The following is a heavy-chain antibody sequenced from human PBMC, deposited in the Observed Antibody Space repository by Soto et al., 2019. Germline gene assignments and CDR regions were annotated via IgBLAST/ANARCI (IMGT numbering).Heavy chain of an antibody. D-gene: IGHD6-13*01. CDR1: GGSISTSTYY. Sequence: ETLSLTCTVSGGSISTSTYYWGWIRQPPGKGLEWIGTIYYSGTTYYNPSLKSRVTISVDTSQNHLSLKLGSVTAADTAVYYCARHGAAVLYYYGMDVWGQGTTVTVYS. CDR3: ARHGAAVLYYYGMDV. V-gene: IGHV4-39*01. CDR2: IYYSGTT. J-gene: IGHJ6*02.